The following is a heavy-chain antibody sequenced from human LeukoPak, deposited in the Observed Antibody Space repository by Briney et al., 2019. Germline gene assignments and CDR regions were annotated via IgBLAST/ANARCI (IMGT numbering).Heavy chain of an antibody. CDR3: ARDRVAAAGTNWFDP. D-gene: IGHD6-13*01. Sequence: GGSLRLSCAASGFTFSSYWMSWVRQAPGKGLEWVANIKQDGSEKYYVDSVKGRFTISRDNAKDSLYLQMNSLRAEDTAVYYCARDRVAAAGTNWFDPWGQGTLVTVSS. V-gene: IGHV3-7*03. CDR2: IKQDGSEK. CDR1: GFTFSSYW. J-gene: IGHJ5*02.